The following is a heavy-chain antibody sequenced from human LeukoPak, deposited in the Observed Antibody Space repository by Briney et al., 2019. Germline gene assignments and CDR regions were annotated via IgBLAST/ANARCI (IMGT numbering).Heavy chain of an antibody. V-gene: IGHV3-7*01. CDR1: GFTFSGYW. Sequence: PGGSLRLSCAASGFTFSGYWMSWVRQAPGKGLEWVASIKQDGSEKYYVDSVKGRFTISRDNAKNSLYLQMNSLRAEDTAVYYCARDIVDSSSWYYFDYWGQGTLVTVSS. CDR2: IKQDGSEK. CDR3: ARDIVDSSSWYYFDY. D-gene: IGHD6-13*01. J-gene: IGHJ4*02.